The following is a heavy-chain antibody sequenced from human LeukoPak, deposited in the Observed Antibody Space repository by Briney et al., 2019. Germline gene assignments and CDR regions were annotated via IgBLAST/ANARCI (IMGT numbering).Heavy chain of an antibody. CDR2: IYTSGST. Sequence: PSQTLSLTCTVSGGSISSGSYYWSWIRQPAGKGLEWIGRIYTSGSTNYNPSLKSRVTISVDTSKNQFSLKLRSVTAADTAVYYCARQGSSGYYYEGYFQHWGQGTLVTVSS. CDR1: GGSISSGSYY. D-gene: IGHD3-22*01. J-gene: IGHJ1*01. V-gene: IGHV4-61*02. CDR3: ARQGSSGYYYEGYFQH.